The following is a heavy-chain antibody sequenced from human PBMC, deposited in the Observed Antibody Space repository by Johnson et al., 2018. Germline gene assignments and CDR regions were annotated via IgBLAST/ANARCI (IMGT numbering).Heavy chain of an antibody. D-gene: IGHD1-26*01. J-gene: IGHJ3*02. Sequence: VQLQESGGGLVKPGGSLRLSCVASGFTFSNAWMNWVRQAPGKGLEWVANIKEDGSEKYYVDSVTGRFTISRDNAKNSLHLQMDSLRVEDTAVYYCTRTHSGSYWGDAFDIWGQGTMVTVSS. CDR2: IKEDGSEK. CDR1: GFTFSNAW. CDR3: TRTHSGSYWGDAFDI. V-gene: IGHV3-7*01.